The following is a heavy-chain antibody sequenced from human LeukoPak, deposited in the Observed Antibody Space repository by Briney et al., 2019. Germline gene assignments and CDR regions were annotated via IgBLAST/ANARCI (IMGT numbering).Heavy chain of an antibody. CDR2: ISADGGST. CDR3: AKESGKFDY. Sequence: GGSLRLSCAASAFTFIDHGMHWVRQAPGKGLEWVSLISADGGSTFSADSVKGRFSISRDNSKNSLYLQMNSLRSEDTAMYYCAKESGKFDYWGQGTLVAVSS. CDR1: AFTFIDHG. V-gene: IGHV3-43*02. J-gene: IGHJ4*02.